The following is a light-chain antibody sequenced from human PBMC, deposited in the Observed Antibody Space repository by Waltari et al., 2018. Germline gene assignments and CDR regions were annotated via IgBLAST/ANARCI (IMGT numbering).Light chain of an antibody. CDR2: YKSDSDR. CDR3: GVGQPNGYI. Sequence: PMLTQPASLSASPGASASLTCTFSGGINVAGYHIFWFQQKPRSPPRFLLRYKSDSDRGQVSGLPSRFSGSKDASANTGILRISGLQSEDEADYYCGVGQPNGYIFGNGTRLTVL. CDR1: GGINVAGYH. J-gene: IGLJ1*01. V-gene: IGLV5-45*01.